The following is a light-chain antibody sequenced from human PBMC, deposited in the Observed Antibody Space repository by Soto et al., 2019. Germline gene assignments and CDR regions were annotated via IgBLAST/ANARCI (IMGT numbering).Light chain of an antibody. Sequence: QSVLTQPPSASGTPGQRVTVSCSGSSSNIGNNYVFWYQHLPGTAPKLLIYRNDQRPSGVSARFSGSKSGTSASLAISGLRSEDEADYYCAAWDDSLSGSYVFGPGTKLNVL. V-gene: IGLV1-47*01. CDR1: SSNIGNNY. CDR2: RND. CDR3: AAWDDSLSGSYV. J-gene: IGLJ1*01.